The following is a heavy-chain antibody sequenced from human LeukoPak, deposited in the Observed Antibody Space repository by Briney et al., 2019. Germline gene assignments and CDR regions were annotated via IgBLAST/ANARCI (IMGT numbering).Heavy chain of an antibody. CDR1: GFPFSTYG. CDR2: IFHDGSNK. CDR3: VKDRYGDLDY. J-gene: IGHJ4*01. D-gene: IGHD4/OR15-4a*01. V-gene: IGHV3-30*18. Sequence: GGSLRLSCAASGFPFSTYGMHWVRQAPGKGLEWLAIIFHDGSNKYYGDSVKGRFTISRDNSKNTLYLQMNTLRAEDTAVYYCVKDRYGDLDYWGQGTQVTVSS.